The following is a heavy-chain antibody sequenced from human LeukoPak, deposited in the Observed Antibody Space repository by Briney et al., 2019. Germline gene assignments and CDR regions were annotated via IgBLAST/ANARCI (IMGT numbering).Heavy chain of an antibody. J-gene: IGHJ4*02. CDR1: GFTFRNYW. Sequence: PGGSLRLSCAASGFTFRNYWMSWVRQAPGTGLEWVANIKQDGSDRNYVASVRGRFTTSRDNAESSLYLQMNTLRAEDMAVYYCVRNLAVAGTCFDSWGQGTLVTVSS. V-gene: IGHV3-7*03. CDR3: VRNLAVAGTCFDS. CDR2: IKQDGSDR. D-gene: IGHD6-19*01.